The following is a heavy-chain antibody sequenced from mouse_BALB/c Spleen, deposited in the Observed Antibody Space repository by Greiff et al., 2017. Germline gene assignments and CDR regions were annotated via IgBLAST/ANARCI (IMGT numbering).Heavy chain of an antibody. Sequence: QVHVKQSGPELVKPGASVRISCKASGYTFTSYYIHWVKQRPGQGLEWIGWIYPGNVNTKYNEKFKGKATLTADKSSSTAYMQLSSLTSEDSAVYFCARDYGSSYDYFDYWGQGTTLTVSS. CDR3: ARDYGSSYDYFDY. CDR2: IYPGNVNT. CDR1: GYTFTSYY. V-gene: IGHV1S56*01. D-gene: IGHD1-1*01. J-gene: IGHJ2*01.